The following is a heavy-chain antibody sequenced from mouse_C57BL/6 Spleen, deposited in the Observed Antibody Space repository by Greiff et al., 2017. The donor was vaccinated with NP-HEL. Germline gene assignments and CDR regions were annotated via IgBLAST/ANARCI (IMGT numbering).Heavy chain of an antibody. D-gene: IGHD2-4*01. CDR3: ARGKDDYFYYAMDY. Sequence: QVQLQQSGPELVKPGASVKISCKASGYAFSSSWMNWVKQRPGKGLEWIGRIYPGDGDTNYNGKFKGKATLTADKSSSTAYMQLSSLTSEDSAVYFCARGKDDYFYYAMDYWGQGTSVTVSS. J-gene: IGHJ4*01. CDR2: IYPGDGDT. V-gene: IGHV1-82*01. CDR1: GYAFSSSW.